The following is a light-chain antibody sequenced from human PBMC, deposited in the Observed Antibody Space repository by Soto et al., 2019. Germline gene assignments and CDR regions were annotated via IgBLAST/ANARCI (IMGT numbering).Light chain of an antibody. V-gene: IGKV1-16*01. CDR2: FAS. CDR3: QQYNVYPFT. J-gene: IGKJ4*01. CDR1: QGVSTF. Sequence: DIQMTQSPSSLSASLGDRVTITCRASQGVSTFLAWFQQKPGKAPKSLIYFASSLQSGVPSRFSGSGSGTDFTLTISSLQPEDFATSYCQQYNVYPFTFGGGTKVDIK.